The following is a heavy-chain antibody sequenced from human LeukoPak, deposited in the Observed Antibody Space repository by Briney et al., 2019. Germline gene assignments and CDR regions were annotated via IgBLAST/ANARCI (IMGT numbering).Heavy chain of an antibody. CDR3: AKLAGDAYYYYYYYMDV. D-gene: IGHD7-27*01. CDR2: ISGSGGST. CDR1: GFTFSSYW. Sequence: GGSLRLSCAASGFTFSSYWMHWVRQAPGKGLEWVSAISGSGGSTYYADSVKGRFTISRDNSKNTLYLQMNSLRAEDTAVYYCAKLAGDAYYYYYYYMDVWGKGTTVTVSS. J-gene: IGHJ6*03. V-gene: IGHV3-23*01.